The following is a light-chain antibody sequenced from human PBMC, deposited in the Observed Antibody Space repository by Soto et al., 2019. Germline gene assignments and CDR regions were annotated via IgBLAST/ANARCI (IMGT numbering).Light chain of an antibody. Sequence: IVLTQSPGTLSLSPGERATLSCGASQSVTNNFLAWYQQKPGQAPRLLIYGASSRATGVPDRFSGSGSGTDFTLTTSRLEPGDFAVYYCQQYGTPLFTFGPGNKVDIK. CDR3: QQYGTPLFT. J-gene: IGKJ3*01. V-gene: IGKV3-20*01. CDR1: QSVTNNF. CDR2: GAS.